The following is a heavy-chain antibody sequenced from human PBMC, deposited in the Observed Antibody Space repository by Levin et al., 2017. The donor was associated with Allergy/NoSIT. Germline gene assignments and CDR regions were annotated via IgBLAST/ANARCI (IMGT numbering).Heavy chain of an antibody. D-gene: IGHD6-19*01. V-gene: IGHV3-49*03. CDR2: IRSEAHGGTS. CDR1: GFNFADYA. J-gene: IGHJ5*02. Sequence: SCSASGFNFADYATSWFRQPPGKGLEWVGFIRSEAHGGTSEFAASVKGRFTFSRDESKSIAYLQMNSLKTEDTAVYYCSRPIAVAYHHFDPLGQGTLVTVSS. CDR3: SRPIAVAYHHFDP.